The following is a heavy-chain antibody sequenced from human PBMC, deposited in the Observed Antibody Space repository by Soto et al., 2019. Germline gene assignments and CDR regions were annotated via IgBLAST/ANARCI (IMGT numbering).Heavy chain of an antibody. V-gene: IGHV4-30-2*01. CDR1: GGSISSGGYS. CDR3: ARAYDFWSGYYFDY. CDR2: IYHSGST. D-gene: IGHD3-3*01. Sequence: PSETLSLTCAVSGGSISSGGYSWSWIRQPPGKGLEWIGYIYHSGSTYYNPSLKSRVTISVDRSKNQFSLKLSSVTAADTAVYYCARAYDFWSGYYFDYWGQGTLVTVSS. J-gene: IGHJ4*02.